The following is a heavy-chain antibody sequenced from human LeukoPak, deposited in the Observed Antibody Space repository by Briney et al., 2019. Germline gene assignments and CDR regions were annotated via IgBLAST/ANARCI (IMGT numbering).Heavy chain of an antibody. CDR2: IYYTEST. Sequence: SETLSLTCTVSGGSISSSSYYWSWIRQPPGKGLEWIGYIYYTESTNYNPSLKSRVTISVDTSKKQFSLKLSSVTAADTAVYYCARRAHVRSLDAFDIWGQGTMVTVSS. D-gene: IGHD2-8*01. CDR3: ARRAHVRSLDAFDI. J-gene: IGHJ3*02. V-gene: IGHV4-61*01. CDR1: GGSISSSSYY.